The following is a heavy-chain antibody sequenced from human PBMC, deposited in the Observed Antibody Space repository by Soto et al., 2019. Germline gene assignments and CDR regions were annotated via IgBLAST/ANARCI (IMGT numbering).Heavy chain of an antibody. CDR3: AREGPAPYYYYGMDV. J-gene: IGHJ6*02. V-gene: IGHV1-18*01. Sequence: QVQLVQSGGEVKKPGASVKVSCKTSGYSFTTYGISWVRQAPGQGLEWMGWISAYNGNTKYAQKLQDRVTMTTDTSPSTAYMELRSLRSDDTAVYYCAREGPAPYYYYGMDVWGQGSTVTVSS. CDR1: GYSFTTYG. CDR2: ISAYNGNT.